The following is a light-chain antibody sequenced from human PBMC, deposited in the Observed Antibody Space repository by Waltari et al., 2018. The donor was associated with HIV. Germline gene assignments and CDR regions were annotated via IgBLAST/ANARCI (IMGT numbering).Light chain of an antibody. V-gene: IGLV1-44*01. CDR1: TSNIGTNI. CDR2: SNN. Sequence: QSVLTQPPSASGTPGQNVTITCSGNTSNIGTNIVNWYSQFPGAAPKLLIYSNNQPPSGVPARFSGSKSGTSASLAISGLQSEDEADYFCAAWDDTLNGLFGGGTKLTVL. CDR3: AAWDDTLNGL. J-gene: IGLJ2*01.